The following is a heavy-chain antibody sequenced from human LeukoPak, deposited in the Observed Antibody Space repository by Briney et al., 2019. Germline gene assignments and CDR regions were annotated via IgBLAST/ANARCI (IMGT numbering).Heavy chain of an antibody. V-gene: IGHV4-59*01. CDR2: IFYRGDP. CDR3: ARAGPGYYNTGFDY. CDR1: GGPITNYY. Sequence: SETLSLTCIVSGGPITNYYWGWIRQPPGKGLDWIGYIFYRGDPNYNPSLKSRVTISLDASKSQFSLKLSSVTAADTAVYYCARAGPGYYNTGFDYWGQGTLVTVSS. D-gene: IGHD5-18*01. J-gene: IGHJ4*02.